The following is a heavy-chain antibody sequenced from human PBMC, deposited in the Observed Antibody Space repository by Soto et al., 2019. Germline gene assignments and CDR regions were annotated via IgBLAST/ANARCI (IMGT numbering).Heavy chain of an antibody. CDR2: INPSGGST. CDR3: ASGEQLWLLGSYYYYYYGMDV. Sequence: ASVKVSCKASGYTFTSYYMHWVRQAPGQGLEWMGIINPSGGSTSYAQKFQGRVTMTRDTSTSTVYMELSSLRSEDTAVYYCASGEQLWLLGSYYYYYYGMDVWGQGTTVTVSS. CDR1: GYTFTSYY. J-gene: IGHJ6*02. V-gene: IGHV1-46*03. D-gene: IGHD5-18*01.